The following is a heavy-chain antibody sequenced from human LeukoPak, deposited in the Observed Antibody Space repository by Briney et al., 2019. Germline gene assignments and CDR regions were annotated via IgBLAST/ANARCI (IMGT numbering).Heavy chain of an antibody. CDR1: GGSFSTFD. D-gene: IGHD2-15*01. V-gene: IGHV1-69*06. J-gene: IGHJ2*01. CDR2: IKPMSGTT. Sequence: SVKVSCKDSGGSFSTFDINWLRQAPGQGLEWMGRIKPMSGTTNYAHKLQDRVTITADTSTGTAYLDLSSLRPEDTAVYYCARSIVVVVSNPNYWYFDLWGRGTPVIVSS. CDR3: ARSIVVVVSNPNYWYFDL.